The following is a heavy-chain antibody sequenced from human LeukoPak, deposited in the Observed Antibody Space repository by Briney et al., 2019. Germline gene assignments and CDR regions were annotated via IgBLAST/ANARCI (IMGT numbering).Heavy chain of an antibody. D-gene: IGHD3-9*01. Sequence: SETLSLTCTVSGGSIISGSYYWSWIRQPAGKGLEWIGRIYTSGSTNYNPSLKSRVTISVDTSKNQFSLKLSSVTAADTAVYYCARGSYDILTGYYYFDYWGQGTLVTVSS. CDR3: ARGSYDILTGYYYFDY. CDR2: IYTSGST. J-gene: IGHJ4*02. V-gene: IGHV4-61*02. CDR1: GGSIISGSYY.